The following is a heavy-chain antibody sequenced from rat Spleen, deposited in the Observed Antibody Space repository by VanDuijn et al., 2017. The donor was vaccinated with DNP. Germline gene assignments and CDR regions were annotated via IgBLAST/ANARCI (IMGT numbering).Heavy chain of an antibody. CDR2: ITYDGSST. CDR1: GFTFSNYY. J-gene: IGHJ2*01. V-gene: IGHV5-7*01. D-gene: IGHD1-11*01. Sequence: EVQLVESGGDLVQPGRSLKLSCAASGFTFSNYYMAWVRQAPKKGLEWVASITYDGSSTYYRDSVKGRFTISRDNAKSILSPQMNSLRSEDTATYYCARGGRSYFDYWGQGVMVTVSS. CDR3: ARGGRSYFDY.